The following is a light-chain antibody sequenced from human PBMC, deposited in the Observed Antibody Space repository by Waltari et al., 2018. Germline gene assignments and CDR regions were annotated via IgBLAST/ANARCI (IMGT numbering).Light chain of an antibody. CDR3: CSYAGRITFVV. J-gene: IGLJ2*01. Sequence: QSALTQPASVSGSPGQSITISCTGTSSDLGGYNFFSWYQQHPGKAPQVLIYEGTKRRSGIAKRFSGSKSGNTASLTISGLQAEDEADYYCCSYAGRITFVVFGGGTKLTVL. V-gene: IGLV2-23*01. CDR2: EGT. CDR1: SSDLGGYNF.